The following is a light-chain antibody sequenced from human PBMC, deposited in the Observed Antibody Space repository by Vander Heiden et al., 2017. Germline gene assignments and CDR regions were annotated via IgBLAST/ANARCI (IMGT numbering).Light chain of an antibody. V-gene: IGKV1-39*01. Sequence: DIQMTQSPSSLSASVGDRVTITGRASQSISSYLNWYQQKPGVPPRFSGSGYGTDFTLTISSRQPEDFAAYYCQQSDSNLLYTFGQGTKLEIK. CDR1: QSISSY. CDR3: QQSDSNLLYT. J-gene: IGKJ2*01.